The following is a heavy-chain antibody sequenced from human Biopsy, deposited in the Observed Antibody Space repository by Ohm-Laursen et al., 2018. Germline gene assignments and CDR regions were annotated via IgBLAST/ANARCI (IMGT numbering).Heavy chain of an antibody. CDR1: GYSIIPSGPEN. J-gene: IGHJ4*02. CDR3: ARGMRTTGWPYFDY. Sequence: SETLSLTCTLSGYSIIPSGPENWSWIRQSPGQGLQYIGFIYSGGNTNYNPSLRSRVTMSVDTSKNQFSLRLNSVTAADTAVYYCARGMRTTGWPYFDYWGQGILVTVSS. CDR2: IYSGGNT. D-gene: IGHD2/OR15-2a*01. V-gene: IGHV4-61*01.